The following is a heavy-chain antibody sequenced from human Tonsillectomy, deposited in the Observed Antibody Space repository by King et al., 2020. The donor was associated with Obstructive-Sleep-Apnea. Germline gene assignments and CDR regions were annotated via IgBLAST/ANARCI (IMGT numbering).Heavy chain of an antibody. CDR3: AKDKDSSGWYADY. CDR1: GFTLDDYA. CDR2: ISWKCGSI. D-gene: IGHD6-19*01. V-gene: IGHV3-9*01. Sequence: VQLVESGGGLVQPGRSLRLSCVASGFTLDDYAMHWVRQAPGKGLEWVSGISWKCGSIGDVDSVKGRFTISRDNVKKSLYLQMNSLRVEDTALYYCAKDKDSSGWYADYWGQGTLVTVSS. J-gene: IGHJ4*02.